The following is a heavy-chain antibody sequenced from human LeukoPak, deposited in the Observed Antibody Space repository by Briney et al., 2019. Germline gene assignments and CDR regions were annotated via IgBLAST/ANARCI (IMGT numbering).Heavy chain of an antibody. D-gene: IGHD6-13*01. V-gene: IGHV4-34*01. Sequence: PGGSLRLSCAASGFTFSSYAMSWVRQPPGKGLEWIGEINHSGSTNYNSSLKSRVTISVDTSKNQFSLKLSSVTAADTAVYYCAGGPRIAAGRFQHWGQGTLVTVSS. CDR3: AGGPRIAAGRFQH. CDR1: GFTFSSYA. J-gene: IGHJ1*01. CDR2: INHSGST.